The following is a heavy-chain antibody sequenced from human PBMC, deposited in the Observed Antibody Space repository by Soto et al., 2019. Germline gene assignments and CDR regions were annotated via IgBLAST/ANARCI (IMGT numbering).Heavy chain of an antibody. Sequence: SETLSLTCTVSGGSISSYYWSWIRQPPGKGLEWIGYIYYSGSTNYSPSLKSRVTISVDTSKNQFSLKLSSVTAADTAVYYCARLGHDRLREVINTWFDPWGQGTLVTVSS. D-gene: IGHD3-10*01. V-gene: IGHV4-59*01. CDR3: ARLGHDRLREVINTWFDP. J-gene: IGHJ5*02. CDR2: IYYSGST. CDR1: GGSISSYY.